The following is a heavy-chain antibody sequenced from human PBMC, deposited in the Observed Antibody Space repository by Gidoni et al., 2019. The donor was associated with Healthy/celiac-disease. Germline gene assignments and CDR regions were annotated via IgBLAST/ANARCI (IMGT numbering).Heavy chain of an antibody. CDR3: AREGIAAAGGYYYGMDV. V-gene: IGHV1-2*02. CDR1: GYTFTVYY. Sequence: QVQLVQSGAEVKKPGASVKVSCKASGYTFTVYYMHWVRQAPGQGLEWMGWINPNSGGTNYAQKFQGRVTMTRDTSISTAYMELSRLRSDDTAVYYCAREGIAAAGGYYYGMDVWGQGTTVTVSS. D-gene: IGHD6-13*01. CDR2: INPNSGGT. J-gene: IGHJ6*02.